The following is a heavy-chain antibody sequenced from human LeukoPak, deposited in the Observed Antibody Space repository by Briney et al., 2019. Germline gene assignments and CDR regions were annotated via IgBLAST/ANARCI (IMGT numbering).Heavy chain of an antibody. CDR2: ISYDGSNK. CDR3: ARFGSSGTTTLFDY. Sequence: GGSLRLSCAASGFTFSSYAMHWVRQAPGKGLEWVAVISYDGSNKYYADSVKGRFTISRDNSKNTLYLQMNSLRAEDTAVYYCARFGSSGTTTLFDYWGQGTLVTVSS. V-gene: IGHV3-30*04. D-gene: IGHD3-22*01. J-gene: IGHJ4*02. CDR1: GFTFSSYA.